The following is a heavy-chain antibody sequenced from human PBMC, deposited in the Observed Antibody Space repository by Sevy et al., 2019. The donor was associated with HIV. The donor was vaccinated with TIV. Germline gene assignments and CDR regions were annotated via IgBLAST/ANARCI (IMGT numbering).Heavy chain of an antibody. D-gene: IGHD3-22*01. CDR3: ARVKEDYYDSSGFIPTVAFDI. Sequence: SQTLSLTCTVSGGSISSYYWSWIRQPPGKGLEWIGYIYYSGSTNYNPPLKSRVTISVDTSKNQFSLKLSSVTAADTAVYYCARVKEDYYDSSGFIPTVAFDIWGQGTMVTVSS. CDR1: GGSISSYY. J-gene: IGHJ3*02. V-gene: IGHV4-59*01. CDR2: IYYSGST.